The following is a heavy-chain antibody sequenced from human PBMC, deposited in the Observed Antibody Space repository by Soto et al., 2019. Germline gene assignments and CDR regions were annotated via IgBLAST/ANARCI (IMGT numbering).Heavy chain of an antibody. J-gene: IGHJ6*02. CDR1: GLTISNAW. D-gene: IGHD2-15*01. CDR3: TTGSVEGV. V-gene: IGHV3-15*07. CDR2: IKTNTEGGTT. Sequence: EVQLVESGGGFIYPGGSLRLSCAASGLTISNAWMNWVLQAQGKGVEWVGRIKTNTEGGTTDYAAAVKGRFTVSRHDSKNTLYLKMNSLRTEAAAVYYCTTGSVEGVWGQGTTVTVSS.